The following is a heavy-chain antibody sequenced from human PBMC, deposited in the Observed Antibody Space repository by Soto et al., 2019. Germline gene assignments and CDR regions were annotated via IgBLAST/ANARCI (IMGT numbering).Heavy chain of an antibody. CDR3: AASVTTGGGFDI. CDR1: GFSVSAKY. Sequence: GGSLRLSCAVSGFSVSAKYMIWGRQAPGKDLEWLSAMSDAGIPSYADSVKGRFIISRDKTKNTVSLQMDSLKVDDTAVYYCAASVTTGGGFDIWGQGTMATVSS. CDR2: MSDAGIP. V-gene: IGHV3-53*01. D-gene: IGHD4-17*01. J-gene: IGHJ3*02.